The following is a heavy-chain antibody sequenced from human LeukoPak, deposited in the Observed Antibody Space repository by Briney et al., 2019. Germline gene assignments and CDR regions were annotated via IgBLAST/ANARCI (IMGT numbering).Heavy chain of an antibody. D-gene: IGHD2-2*01. V-gene: IGHV1-69*05. Sequence: GASVKVSCKASGGTFSSYAISWVRQAPGQGLEWTGGIIPIFGTANYAQKFQGRVTITTDESTSTAYMELSSLRSEDTAVYYCAREICSSTSCYNWFDPWGQGTLVTVSS. CDR1: GGTFSSYA. CDR3: AREICSSTSCYNWFDP. CDR2: IIPIFGTA. J-gene: IGHJ5*02.